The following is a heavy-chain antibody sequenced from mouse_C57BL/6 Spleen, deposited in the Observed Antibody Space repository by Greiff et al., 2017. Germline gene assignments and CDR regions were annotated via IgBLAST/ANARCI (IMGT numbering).Heavy chain of an antibody. V-gene: IGHV5-9*01. J-gene: IGHJ2*01. CDR3: ARSGSSWDY. D-gene: IGHD1-1*01. Sequence: EVQLVESGGGLVKPGGSLKLSCAASGFTFSSYTMSWVRQTPEKRLEWVATISGGGGNTYYPDSVKGRFTISRDNAKSTLYLQMSSLRYEDTALYYCARSGSSWDYWGQGTTLTVSS. CDR1: GFTFSSYT. CDR2: ISGGGGNT.